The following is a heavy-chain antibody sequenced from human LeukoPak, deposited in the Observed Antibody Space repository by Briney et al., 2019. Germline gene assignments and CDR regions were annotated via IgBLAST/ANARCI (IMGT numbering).Heavy chain of an antibody. CDR2: IKQDGSEK. V-gene: IGHV3-7*03. D-gene: IGHD4-17*01. Sequence: GGSLRLSCAASGFTFRNYVIHWVRQAPGKGLEWVANIKQDGSEKYYVDSVKGRFTISRDNAKNSLYLQMNSLRAEDTAVYYCARVGMTTVTTFDYWGQGTLVTVPS. J-gene: IGHJ4*02. CDR1: GFTFRNYV. CDR3: ARVGMTTVTTFDY.